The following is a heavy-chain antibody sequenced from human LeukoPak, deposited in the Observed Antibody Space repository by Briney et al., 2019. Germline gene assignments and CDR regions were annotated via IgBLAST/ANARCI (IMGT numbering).Heavy chain of an antibody. CDR2: IIPIFGTA. J-gene: IGHJ6*03. CDR3: ARDSGAGRIYYYYMDV. Sequence: SVKVSCKASGGTFSSYAISWVRQAPGQGLEWMGGIIPIFGTANYAQKFQGRVTITADESTSTAYMELSSLRSEDTAVYYCARDSGAGRIYYYYMDVWGKGTTVTVSS. V-gene: IGHV1-69*13. D-gene: IGHD2-15*01. CDR1: GGTFSSYA.